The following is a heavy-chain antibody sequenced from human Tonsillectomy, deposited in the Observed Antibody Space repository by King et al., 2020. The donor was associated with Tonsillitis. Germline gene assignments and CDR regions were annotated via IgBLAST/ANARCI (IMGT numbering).Heavy chain of an antibody. D-gene: IGHD4-11*01. CDR3: ARSDYSKDAFDI. Sequence: VQLVESGGGLVQPGGSLRLSCAASGFTFSSYWMHWVRQAPGKGLVWVSRINSDGSSKSSAASVKGRFTISRDNAKNTLYLQMNSLRAEDTAVYYCARSDYSKDAFDIWGQGTMVTVSS. CDR2: INSDGSSK. J-gene: IGHJ3*02. V-gene: IGHV3-74*01. CDR1: GFTFSSYW.